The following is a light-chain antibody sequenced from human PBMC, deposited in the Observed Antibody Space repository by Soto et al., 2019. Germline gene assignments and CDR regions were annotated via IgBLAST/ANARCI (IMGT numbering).Light chain of an antibody. CDR3: SSWDDSLNGVV. CDR2: SND. CDR1: RSNIGRNA. Sequence: QSVLTQPPSASGTPGQRVTISCSGSRSNIGRNAVNWYQQLPGTAPQLLVHSNDRRPPGVPDRFSGSKSGTSGSLAISGLQSEDEAEYYCSSWDDSLNGVVFGGGTKLTVL. V-gene: IGLV1-44*01. J-gene: IGLJ3*02.